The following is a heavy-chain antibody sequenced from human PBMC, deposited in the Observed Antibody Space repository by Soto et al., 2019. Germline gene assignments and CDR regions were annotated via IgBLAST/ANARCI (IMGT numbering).Heavy chain of an antibody. D-gene: IGHD1-26*01. CDR2: IWYDGSNK. V-gene: IGHV3-33*01. J-gene: IGHJ2*01. Sequence: QVQLVESGGGVVQPGRSLRLSCAASGFTFSSYGMHWVRQAPGKGLEWVSVIWYDGSNKYYADSVKGRFNISRDKSKNTLSLQMNSLRAEDTAVYYCARDGRWERVYWYFDLWCRGTLVTVSS. CDR3: ARDGRWERVYWYFDL. CDR1: GFTFSSYG.